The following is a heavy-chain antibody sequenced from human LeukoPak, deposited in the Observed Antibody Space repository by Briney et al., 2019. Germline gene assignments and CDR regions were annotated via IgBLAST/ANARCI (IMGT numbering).Heavy chain of an antibody. Sequence: PGGSLRLSCAASGFTFSSYWMSWVRQAPGKGLEWVAIIKQDGSEKYYVDSVKGRFTISRDNAKNSLYLQMNSLRAEDTAVYYCARDRGYGLGPGYALDIWGQGTMVTVSS. CDR1: GFTFSSYW. D-gene: IGHD4-17*01. J-gene: IGHJ3*02. V-gene: IGHV3-7*01. CDR2: IKQDGSEK. CDR3: ARDRGYGLGPGYALDI.